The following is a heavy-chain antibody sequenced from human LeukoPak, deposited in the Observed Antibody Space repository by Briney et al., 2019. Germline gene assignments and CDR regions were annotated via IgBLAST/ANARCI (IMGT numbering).Heavy chain of an antibody. CDR1: GGSISSYY. CDR3: ARGPMFFGVAYCDY. Sequence: SETLSLTCTVSGGSISSYYWSWIRQPAGKGLEWIGRIYTSGSTNYNPSLKSRVTMSVDTSKNQFSLKLSSVTAAYTAVHYCARGPMFFGVAYCDYWGQGTLVTVSS. V-gene: IGHV4-4*07. CDR2: IYTSGST. D-gene: IGHD3-3*01. J-gene: IGHJ4*02.